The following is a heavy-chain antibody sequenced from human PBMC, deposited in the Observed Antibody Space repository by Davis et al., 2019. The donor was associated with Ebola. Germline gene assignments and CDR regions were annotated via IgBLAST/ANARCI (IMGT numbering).Heavy chain of an antibody. CDR2: IYYSGST. Sequence: PSETLSLTCAVYGGSFSGYYWSWIRQPPGKGLEWIGYIYYSGSTNYNPSLKSRVTISVDTSKNQFSLKLSSVTAADTAVYYCARVGYDFWSGSQYYYYYMDIWGKGTTVTVSS. CDR3: ARVGYDFWSGSQYYYYYMDI. CDR1: GGSFSGYY. D-gene: IGHD3-3*01. V-gene: IGHV4-59*01. J-gene: IGHJ6*03.